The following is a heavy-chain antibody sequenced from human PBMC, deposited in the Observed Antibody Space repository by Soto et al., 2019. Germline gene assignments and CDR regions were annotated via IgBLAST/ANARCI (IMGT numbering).Heavy chain of an antibody. CDR2: IWYDGSNK. Sequence: QVQLVESGGGVVQPGRSLRLSCAASGFTFSSYGMHWVRQAPGKGLEWVAVIWYDGSNKYYADSVKGRVTISRDNSKNTLNRQMNSLRAEDTAVYYWARAMDSSSSSYYNNGMDGWGQGTTVTVSS. J-gene: IGHJ6*02. CDR3: ARAMDSSSSSYYNNGMDG. D-gene: IGHD6-6*01. V-gene: IGHV3-33*01. CDR1: GFTFSSYG.